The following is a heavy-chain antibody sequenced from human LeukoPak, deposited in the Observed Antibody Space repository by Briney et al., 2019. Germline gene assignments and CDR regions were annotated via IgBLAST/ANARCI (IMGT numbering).Heavy chain of an antibody. D-gene: IGHD2-8*01. CDR1: VYTFTCYY. CDR2: INPNSGDT. V-gene: IGHV1-2*02. Sequence: ASVKVSCKASVYTFTCYYMHWVRQAPGQGLEWMGWINPNSGDTNYAQKFQGRVTMTRDTSISTAYMELSRLRSDDTAVYYCARENCTNGVCYKQLDYWGQGTLVTVSS. CDR3: ARENCTNGVCYKQLDY. J-gene: IGHJ4*02.